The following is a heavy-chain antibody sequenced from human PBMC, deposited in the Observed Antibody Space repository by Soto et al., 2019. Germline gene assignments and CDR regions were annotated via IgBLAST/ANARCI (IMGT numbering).Heavy chain of an antibody. CDR3: ARHFPLPTDLQFYYYYYYGVDV. D-gene: IGHD3-3*02. CDR1: GYNFTTFW. Sequence: GESLKISCKASGYNFTTFWISWMRQVPGKGLEWMGRIDPSDSYSNYSPSFQGHITISADKSVNTAYLHFSNLKASDTAVYYCARHFPLPTDLQFYYYYYYGVDVWGHGTAVTVSS. J-gene: IGHJ6*02. V-gene: IGHV5-10-1*01. CDR2: IDPSDSYS.